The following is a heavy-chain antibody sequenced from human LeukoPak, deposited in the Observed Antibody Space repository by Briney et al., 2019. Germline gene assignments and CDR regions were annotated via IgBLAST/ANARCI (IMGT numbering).Heavy chain of an antibody. CDR3: ARSHEPVAGADFDY. D-gene: IGHD6-19*01. CDR2: INHSGYT. J-gene: IGHJ4*02. V-gene: IGHV4-34*01. CDR1: GXSFSGYY. Sequence: PSETLSLTCAVYGXSFSGYYGSWIRQPPGKGLEWIGEINHSGYTNYNPSLKSRVTISVDTSKNQFSLKLSSVTAADTAVYYCARSHEPVAGADFDYWGQGTLVTVSS.